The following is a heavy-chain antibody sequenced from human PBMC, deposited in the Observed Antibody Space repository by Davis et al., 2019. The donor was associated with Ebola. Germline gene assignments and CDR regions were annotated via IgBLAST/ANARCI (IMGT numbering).Heavy chain of an antibody. Sequence: ASVKVSCKASGYTFTGYYMHWVRQAPGQGLEWMGWINPNSGGTNYAQKFQGWVTMTRDTSISTAYMELSRLRSDDTAVYYCAREVSGLGFNYYGMDVWGQGTTVTVSS. D-gene: IGHD5-12*01. CDR3: AREVSGLGFNYYGMDV. CDR2: INPNSGGT. J-gene: IGHJ6*02. CDR1: GYTFTGYY. V-gene: IGHV1-2*04.